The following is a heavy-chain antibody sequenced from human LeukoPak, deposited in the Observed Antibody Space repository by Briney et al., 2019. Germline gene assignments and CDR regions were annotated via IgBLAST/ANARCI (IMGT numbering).Heavy chain of an antibody. J-gene: IGHJ4*02. V-gene: IGHV3-23*01. Sequence: GGSLRLSCAASGFTFSSYAMSWVRQAPGKGLEWVSAISGSGGSTYYADSVKGRFTISRDNAKNSLYLQMNSLRAEDTAVYYCARDGRDGHGGWSEFDYWGQGTLVTVSS. D-gene: IGHD6-19*01. CDR1: GFTFSSYA. CDR2: ISGSGGST. CDR3: ARDGRDGHGGWSEFDY.